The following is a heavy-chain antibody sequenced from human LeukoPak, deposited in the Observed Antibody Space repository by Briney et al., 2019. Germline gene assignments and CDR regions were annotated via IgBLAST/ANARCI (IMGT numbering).Heavy chain of an antibody. D-gene: IGHD7-27*01. CDR3: ARDFAWGSGGAPIDDNWLDP. J-gene: IGHJ5*02. CDR1: GYIFSNYG. V-gene: IGHV1-18*01. Sequence: ASVKVSCKATGYIFSNYGISWVRQAPGHGREWMGWISSGGNTNYAPKFQDRATMTTDTSTSTAYMELRSLRFDDTAVYYCARDFAWGSGGAPIDDNWLDPWGQGTLVTVSS. CDR2: ISSGGNT.